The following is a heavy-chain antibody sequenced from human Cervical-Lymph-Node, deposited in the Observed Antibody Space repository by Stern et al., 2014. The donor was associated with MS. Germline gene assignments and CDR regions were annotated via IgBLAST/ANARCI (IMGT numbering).Heavy chain of an antibody. CDR2: VSSDGANT. CDR3: ASQI. CDR1: GFIFSNYA. V-gene: IGHV3-30*01. J-gene: IGHJ3*02. Sequence: MQLVESGGGVVQPGRSLRLSCAASGFIFSNYAMHWVRQPPGEGLEWVAVVSSDGANTYFADSVNGRFTISRDNSKNTLYLQMNSLKIEDTAIYYCASQIWGQGTMVTVSS.